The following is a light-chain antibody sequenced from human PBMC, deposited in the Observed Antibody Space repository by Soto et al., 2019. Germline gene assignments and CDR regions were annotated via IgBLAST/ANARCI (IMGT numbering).Light chain of an antibody. CDR3: QQSYSTPLT. V-gene: IGKV1-39*01. CDR1: QSIDTY. CDR2: AAS. Sequence: DIQMTQSPSSLSASVGDRVTIPCRASQSIDTYLNWYQQKPGKAPKLLIYAASSLQSGDPSRFSGSGSGTDFTLTISNLQPEDFATYFCQQSYSTPLTFGGGTKVDI. J-gene: IGKJ4*01.